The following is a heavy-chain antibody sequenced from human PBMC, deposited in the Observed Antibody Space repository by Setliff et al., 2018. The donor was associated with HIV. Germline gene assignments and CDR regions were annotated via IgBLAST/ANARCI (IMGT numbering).Heavy chain of an antibody. CDR3: ARDSGGYNYGFAVGSFDY. CDR2: IYPTGST. J-gene: IGHJ4*02. CDR1: GGSISSGSYY. Sequence: SETLSLTCTVSGGSISSGSYYWSWIRQPAGKGLEWIGRIYPTGSTIYNPSLRSRVTMSVDTSKNQFSLRLSSVTAADTAVYYCARDSGGYNYGFAVGSFDYWGQGALVTVSS. D-gene: IGHD5-18*01. V-gene: IGHV4-61*02.